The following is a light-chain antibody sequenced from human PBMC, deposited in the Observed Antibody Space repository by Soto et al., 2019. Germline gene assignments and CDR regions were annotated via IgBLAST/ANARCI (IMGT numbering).Light chain of an antibody. V-gene: IGLV1-40*01. CDR3: QSYDSSPHVV. CDR2: GNS. J-gene: IGLJ2*01. CDR1: SSNIGAGYD. Sequence: QSVLTQPPSVSGAPGQRVTISCTVSSSNIGAGYDVHWYQQLPGTAPKLLIYGNSNRPSGVPDRFSGSKSGTSASLAITGLQAEDEADYYCQSYDSSPHVVFGGGTKLTVL.